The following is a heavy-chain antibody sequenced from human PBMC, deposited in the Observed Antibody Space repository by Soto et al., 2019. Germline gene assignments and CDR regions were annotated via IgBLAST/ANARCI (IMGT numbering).Heavy chain of an antibody. Sequence: ASVKVSCKASGYTFTGYYMHWVRQAPGQGLEWMGWINPNSGGTNYAQKFQGRVTMTRDTSISTAYMELSRLRSDDTAVYYCARDYEGIAVADGWGQGTLVTVSS. CDR2: INPNSGGT. D-gene: IGHD6-19*01. J-gene: IGHJ4*02. V-gene: IGHV1-2*02. CDR3: ARDYEGIAVADG. CDR1: GYTFTGYY.